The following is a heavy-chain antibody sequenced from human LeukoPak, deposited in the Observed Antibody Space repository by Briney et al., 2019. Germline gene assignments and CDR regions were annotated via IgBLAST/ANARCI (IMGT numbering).Heavy chain of an antibody. CDR2: IIPIFGTA. D-gene: IGHD3-9*01. J-gene: IGHJ6*04. CDR3: ARDAGILTGYFFGMDV. V-gene: IGHV1-69*13. Sequence: SVKVSCKSSGGTFSSYAISWVRQAPGQGLEWMGGIIPIFGTANYAQKFQGRVTITADESTSTAYMELSSLRSEDTAVYYCARDAGILTGYFFGMDVWGKGTTVTVSS. CDR1: GGTFSSYA.